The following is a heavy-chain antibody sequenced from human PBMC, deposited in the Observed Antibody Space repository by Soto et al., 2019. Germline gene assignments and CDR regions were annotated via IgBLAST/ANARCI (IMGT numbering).Heavy chain of an antibody. V-gene: IGHV3-21*01. J-gene: IGHJ3*02. CDR1: GFTFSSYS. CDR3: ARKHMVRVAHDAFDI. D-gene: IGHD3-10*01. CDR2: ISSSSSYI. Sequence: EVQLVESGGGLVKPGGSLRLSCAASGFTFSSYSMNWVRQAPGKGLEWVSSISSSSSYIYYADSVKGRFTISRDNAKNSLYLQINSMRAENTAVYYCARKHMVRVAHDAFDIWGQVTMVTVSS.